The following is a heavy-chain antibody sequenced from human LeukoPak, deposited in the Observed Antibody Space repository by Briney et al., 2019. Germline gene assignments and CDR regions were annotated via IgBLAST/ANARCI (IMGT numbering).Heavy chain of an antibody. D-gene: IGHD2-15*01. CDR1: GYTFTSYG. CDR3: ARAGYCSGGSCYFYSGYYGMDV. Sequence: GASVKVSCKASGYTFTSYGISWVRQAPGQGLEWMGWISAYNGNTNYAQKLQGRVTMTTDTSTSTAYMELRSLRSDDTAMYYCARAGYCSGGSCYFYSGYYGMDVWGQGTTVTVSS. V-gene: IGHV1-18*01. J-gene: IGHJ6*02. CDR2: ISAYNGNT.